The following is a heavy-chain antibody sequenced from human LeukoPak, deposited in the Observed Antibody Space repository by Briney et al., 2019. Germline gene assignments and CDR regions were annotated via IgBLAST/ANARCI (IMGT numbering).Heavy chain of an antibody. CDR3: ARGTRLGVVGY. V-gene: IGHV3-13*01. J-gene: IGHJ4*02. CDR2: IGTAGDT. Sequence: GGSLRLSCAVSGFTFSGYDMHWVRQATGKGLEWVSAIGTAGDTYYPGSVKGRFTISRENAKNSLCLQMNSLRAGDTAVYYCARGTRLGVVGYWGQGTLVTVSS. CDR1: GFTFSGYD. D-gene: IGHD3-16*01.